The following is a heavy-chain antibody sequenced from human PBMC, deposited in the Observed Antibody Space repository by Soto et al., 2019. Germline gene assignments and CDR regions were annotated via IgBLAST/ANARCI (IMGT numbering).Heavy chain of an antibody. Sequence: SETLSVTCTVSGGSISSYYWSWIRQPPGKGLEWIGYIYYSGSTNYNPSLKSRVTISVDTSKNQFSLKLSSVTAADTAVYYCARRYGDYGHWGFDYWGQGTLVTVSS. CDR2: IYYSGST. D-gene: IGHD4-17*01. J-gene: IGHJ4*02. CDR3: ARRYGDYGHWGFDY. CDR1: GGSISSYY. V-gene: IGHV4-59*01.